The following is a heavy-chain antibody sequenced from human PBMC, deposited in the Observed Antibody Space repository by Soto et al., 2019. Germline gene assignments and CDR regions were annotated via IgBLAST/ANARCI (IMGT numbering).Heavy chain of an antibody. D-gene: IGHD2-2*01. CDR3: TTEAYCSSTSCYQEGVDY. CDR2: IKSKTDGGTT. J-gene: IGHJ4*02. V-gene: IGHV3-15*07. Sequence: GGSVRLTGAASDCAFSNAWRNWVRQAPGKGLEWVGRIKSKTDGGTTDYAAPVKGRFTISRDDSKNTLYLQMNSLKTEDTAVYYCTTEAYCSSTSCYQEGVDYWGQGTLVTVSS. CDR1: DCAFSNAW.